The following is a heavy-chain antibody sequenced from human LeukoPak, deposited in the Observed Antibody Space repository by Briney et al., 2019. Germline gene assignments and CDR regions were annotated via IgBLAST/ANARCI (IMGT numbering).Heavy chain of an antibody. D-gene: IGHD6-13*01. Sequence: PGGSLRLSCAASGFTFSSYWMHWVRQAPGKGLVWVSRINTDGSSTSYADSVKGRFTISRDNAKDTLYLQMNSLRAEDTAVYYCAKGTGIAAAGGFDYWGQGTLVTVSS. CDR1: GFTFSSYW. J-gene: IGHJ4*02. CDR2: INTDGSST. CDR3: AKGTGIAAAGGFDY. V-gene: IGHV3-74*01.